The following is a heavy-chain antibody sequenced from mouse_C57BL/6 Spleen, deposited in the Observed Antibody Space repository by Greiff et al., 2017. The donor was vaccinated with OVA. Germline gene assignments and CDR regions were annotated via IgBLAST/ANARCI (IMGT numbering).Heavy chain of an antibody. CDR2: IYPGSGST. V-gene: IGHV1-55*01. CDR1: GYTFTSYW. CDR3: ARMSNDYFDY. D-gene: IGHD2-5*01. J-gene: IGHJ2*01. Sequence: QVQLQQPGAELVKPGASVKMSCKASGYTFTSYWITWVKQRPGQGLEWIGDIYPGSGSTNYNEKFKSKATLTVDTSSSTAYMQLSSLTSKDAAVYYCARMSNDYFDYWGQGTTLTVSS.